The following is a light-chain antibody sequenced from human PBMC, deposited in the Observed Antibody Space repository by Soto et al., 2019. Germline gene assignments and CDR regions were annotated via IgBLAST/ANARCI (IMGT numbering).Light chain of an antibody. CDR1: QSISNW. Sequence: DIQMTQSPTTLSASVGDRVTITCRASQSISNWLAWYQQKPGKAPKLLIYDASSLQSGVTSRFSGSGSGTEFTLTISSLQPDDFATYYCQQYNNDWTFGQGTKVE. CDR3: QQYNNDWT. J-gene: IGKJ1*01. CDR2: DAS. V-gene: IGKV1-5*01.